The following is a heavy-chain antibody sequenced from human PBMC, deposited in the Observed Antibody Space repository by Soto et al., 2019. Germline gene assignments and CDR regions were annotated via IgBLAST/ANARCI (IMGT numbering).Heavy chain of an antibody. J-gene: IGHJ4*02. CDR2: IYYSGST. CDR1: GGSISSGGYY. D-gene: IGHD1-1*01. Sequence: PSETLSLTCTVSGGSISSGGYYWSWIRQHPGKGLEWIGYIYYSGSTYYNPSLKSRVTISVDTSKNQFSLNLSSMTAADTAVYYCARRYGSSFDYWGQGTLVTVSS. V-gene: IGHV4-31*03. CDR3: ARRYGSSFDY.